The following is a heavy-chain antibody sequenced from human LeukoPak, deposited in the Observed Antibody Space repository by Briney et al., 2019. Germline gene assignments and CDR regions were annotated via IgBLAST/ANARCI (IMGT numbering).Heavy chain of an antibody. CDR1: GYTFTSYG. CDR3: ARVGSIAVAGKYYFDY. CDR2: ISAYNGNT. Sequence: ASVKVSCTASGYTFTSYGISWVRQAPGQGLEWMGWISAYNGNTNYAQKLQGRVTMTTDTSTSTAYMELRSLRSDDTAVYYCARVGSIAVAGKYYFDYWGQGTLVTVSS. J-gene: IGHJ4*02. D-gene: IGHD6-19*01. V-gene: IGHV1-18*01.